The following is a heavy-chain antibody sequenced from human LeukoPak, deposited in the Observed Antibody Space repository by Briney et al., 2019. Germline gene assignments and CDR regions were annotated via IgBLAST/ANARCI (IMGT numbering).Heavy chain of an antibody. CDR1: GFTFSTYG. V-gene: IGHV3-23*01. Sequence: GGSLTLSCEASGFTFSTYGMSWVRQAPGKGLEWVSSISHSGGDTYYAHSVKGRFTISRDNSKNTLSLHMNSLRAEDTALYYCAKVDLSLWGQGTRVTVSS. D-gene: IGHD2-2*03. J-gene: IGHJ4*02. CDR2: ISHSGGDT. CDR3: AKVDLSL.